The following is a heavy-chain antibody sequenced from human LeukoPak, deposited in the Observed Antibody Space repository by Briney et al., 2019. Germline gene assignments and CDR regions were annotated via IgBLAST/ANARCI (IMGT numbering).Heavy chain of an antibody. CDR1: GFTFSGYW. D-gene: IGHD5-12*01. Sequence: GGSLRLSCVGSGFTFSGYWMRWVRQPPGKGLEWVANIKQDGSESYYVDSVKGRFTISRDNAKNSLYLQMNSLRAEDTAVYYCARDKWIGNYWGQGTLVTVSS. V-gene: IGHV3-7*04. CDR2: IKQDGSES. CDR3: ARDKWIGNY. J-gene: IGHJ4*02.